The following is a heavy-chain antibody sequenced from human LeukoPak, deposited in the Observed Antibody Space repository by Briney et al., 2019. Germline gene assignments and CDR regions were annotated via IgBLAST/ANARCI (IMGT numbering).Heavy chain of an antibody. Sequence: GGSLRLSCAASGFTFSSYSMNWVRQAPGKGLEWVSSISSSSSYIYYADSVKGRFTISRDNAKNSLYLQMNSLRAEDTAVYYCARAVDTAMENWFDPWGRGTLVTVSS. V-gene: IGHV3-21*01. J-gene: IGHJ5*02. D-gene: IGHD5-18*01. CDR1: GFTFSSYS. CDR3: ARAVDTAMENWFDP. CDR2: ISSSSSYI.